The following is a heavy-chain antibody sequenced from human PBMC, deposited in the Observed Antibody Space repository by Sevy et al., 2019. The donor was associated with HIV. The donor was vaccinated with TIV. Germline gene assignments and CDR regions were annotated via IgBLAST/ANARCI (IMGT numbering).Heavy chain of an antibody. J-gene: IGHJ5*02. CDR1: GFNFHSYA. Sequence: GGSLRLSCAASGFNFHSYAMTWVRQAPGKGLEWVSAISGSGDTTYFADSVRGRFTVSRDNLKNTVFLQLNGLRVEDTAVYFCAKVGDGFWSGPEVNWFDPWGQGTLVTVSS. D-gene: IGHD3-3*01. CDR2: ISGSGDTT. V-gene: IGHV3-23*01. CDR3: AKVGDGFWSGPEVNWFDP.